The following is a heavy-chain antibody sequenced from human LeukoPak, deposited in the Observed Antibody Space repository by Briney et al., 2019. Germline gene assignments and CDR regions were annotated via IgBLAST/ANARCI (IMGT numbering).Heavy chain of an antibody. CDR3: ARHQGATPGTFDY. J-gene: IGHJ4*02. V-gene: IGHV5-51*07. CDR2: IYPGDSDT. CDR1: GYSFTSYW. D-gene: IGHD1-26*01. Sequence: GESLKISCKGSGYSFTSYWIGWVHQIPGKGLELMVIIYPGDSDTRYSPSFQGQVTISADKSISTAYLQWSSLKASDTAMYYCARHQGATPGTFDYWGQGTLVTVSS.